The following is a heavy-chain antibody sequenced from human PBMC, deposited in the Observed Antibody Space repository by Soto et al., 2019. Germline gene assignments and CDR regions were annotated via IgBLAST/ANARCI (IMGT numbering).Heavy chain of an antibody. V-gene: IGHV3-13*01. CDR2: IGTAGDT. J-gene: IGHJ5*02. Sequence: GGSLRLSCAASGFTFSSYDMHWVRQATGKGLEWVSAIGTAGDTYYPGSVKGRFTISRDNAKNSLYLQMNSLRAEDTAVYYCARAMRLRWFDPWGQGTLVTVSS. D-gene: IGHD2-2*01. CDR1: GFTFSSYD. CDR3: ARAMRLRWFDP.